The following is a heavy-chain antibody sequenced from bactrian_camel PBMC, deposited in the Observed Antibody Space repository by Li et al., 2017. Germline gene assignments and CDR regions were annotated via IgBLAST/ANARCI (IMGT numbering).Heavy chain of an antibody. CDR2: ISSAGTT. V-gene: IGHV3S53*01. D-gene: IGHD7*01. J-gene: IGHJ4*01. CDR1: GNFFSACG. Sequence: VESGGGSVRAGRSLKLSCAPSGNFFSACGMAWHRQAPGKERELVSSISSAGTTRYADSVKGRFTCSRDNAKNTMYLQMNSLKSEDTALYYCVTTAGGDPESRRHRGTQVTVS.